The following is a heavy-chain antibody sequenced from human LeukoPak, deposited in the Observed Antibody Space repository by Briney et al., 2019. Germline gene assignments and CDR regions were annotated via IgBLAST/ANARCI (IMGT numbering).Heavy chain of an antibody. Sequence: SETLSLTCAVYGGSFSGYYWSWIRQPPGKGLEWIGEINHSGSTNYNPSLKSRVTISVDTSKNQFSLKLSSVTAADTAVYYCARYSSIAALFAWFDPWGQGTLVTVSS. D-gene: IGHD6-6*01. CDR3: ARYSSIAALFAWFDP. J-gene: IGHJ5*02. CDR1: GGSFSGYY. CDR2: INHSGST. V-gene: IGHV4-34*01.